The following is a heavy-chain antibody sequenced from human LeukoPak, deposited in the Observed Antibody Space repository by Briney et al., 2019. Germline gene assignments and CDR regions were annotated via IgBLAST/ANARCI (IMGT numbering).Heavy chain of an antibody. D-gene: IGHD5-12*01. CDR2: IYYDGST. V-gene: IGHV4-39*01. J-gene: IGHJ4*02. CDR3: ASLSSGGYVY. CDR1: GGSITFSSYY. Sequence: PSETLSLTCTVSGGSITFSSYYWGWIRQPPGKGLEWIGTIYYDGSTYYNPSLKTRVTTSVDTSKNQFSLKVTSVTAADTAAYFCASLSSGGYVYWGQGPLVTVSS.